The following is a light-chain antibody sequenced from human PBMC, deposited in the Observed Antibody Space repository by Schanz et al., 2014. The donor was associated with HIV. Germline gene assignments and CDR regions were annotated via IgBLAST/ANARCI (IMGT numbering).Light chain of an antibody. V-gene: IGKV3D-15*01. CDR2: GAS. CDR3: QQYNNWPLFT. Sequence: ETVLTQSPGSLSLSPGERATLSCRASQSLGGSQLAWYQHKPGQAPRLLTYGASTRVPGIPARFSANGSETEFTLSISSLQSEDFAVYYCQQYNNWPLFTFGPGTKVDVK. CDR1: QSLGGS. J-gene: IGKJ3*01.